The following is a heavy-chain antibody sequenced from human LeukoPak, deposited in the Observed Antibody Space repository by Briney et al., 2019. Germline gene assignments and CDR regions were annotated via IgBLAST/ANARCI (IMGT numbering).Heavy chain of an antibody. CDR1: GGSISSGNYY. CDR3: ARDRQQLVRGDYFDY. D-gene: IGHD6-13*01. V-gene: IGHV4-39*07. Sequence: SETLSLTCTVSGGSISSGNYYWGWIRQPPGKGLEWIGSIYYSGSTYYNPSLKSRVTMSVDTSKNQFSLKLSSVTAADTAVYYCARDRQQLVRGDYFDYWGQGTLVTVSS. J-gene: IGHJ4*02. CDR2: IYYSGST.